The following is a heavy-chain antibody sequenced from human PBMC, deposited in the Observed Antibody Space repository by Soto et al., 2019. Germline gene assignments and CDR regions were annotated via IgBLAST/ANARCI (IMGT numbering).Heavy chain of an antibody. Sequence: QVQLQESGPGLVKPSQTLSLTCTVSGGSISSGGYYWSWIRQHPGKAMERIGYTYYSGSTYYNPALESRVMISVDTCKNQVSLKRSSGTAADTDLYYCAREGAYYYVGSGYSPRGGIVDYWGQGTLVTVSS. CDR1: GGSISSGGYY. D-gene: IGHD3-22*01. CDR3: AREGAYYYVGSGYSPRGGIVDY. CDR2: TYYSGST. J-gene: IGHJ4*02. V-gene: IGHV4-31*03.